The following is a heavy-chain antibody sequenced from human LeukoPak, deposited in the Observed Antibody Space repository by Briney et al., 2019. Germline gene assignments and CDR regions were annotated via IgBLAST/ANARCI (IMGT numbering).Heavy chain of an antibody. CDR3: AHDSSGDYGFYY. V-gene: IGHV2-5*02. CDR2: IYLDDDK. D-gene: IGHD3-22*01. CDR1: GFSLSTSRGG. Sequence: CGPTLVNLTQTLTLTCTFSGFSLSTSRGGGGWIRQPPGKALEWLALIYLDDDKRYSPSLKSRLTITKDTSKKQVVLTMTNMDPVDTATYYCAHDSSGDYGFYYWGPGTMVTVAS. J-gene: IGHJ4*02.